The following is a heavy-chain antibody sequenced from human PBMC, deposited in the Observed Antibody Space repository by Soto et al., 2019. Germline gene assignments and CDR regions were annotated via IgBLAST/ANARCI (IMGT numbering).Heavy chain of an antibody. J-gene: IGHJ4*02. V-gene: IGHV4-39*01. D-gene: IGHD3-22*01. Sequence: QLQLQESGPGLVKPSETLSLTCTVSGGSIRSSNYYWGWIRQPPGKGLEWIGSIYHSGSTHHNPSLTGRVTLSVDTSKNQFSLKVNSVTAADTAVYYCARHAMLYYYDSSGYPDYWGQGTLVTVSS. CDR3: ARHAMLYYYDSSGYPDY. CDR1: GGSIRSSNYY. CDR2: IYHSGST.